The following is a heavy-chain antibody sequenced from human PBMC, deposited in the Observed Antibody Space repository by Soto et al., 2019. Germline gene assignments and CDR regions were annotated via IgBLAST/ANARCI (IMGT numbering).Heavy chain of an antibody. V-gene: IGHV3-23*01. Sequence: EVQLLEYGGGLVQPGGSLILSCAASGFTFSSYAMSWVRQAPGKGLAWVSAISGSGGSTYYADSVKGRFTISRDNSKNTLYLQMNSLRAEDTAVYYCAKDWPWAAGAFDIWGQGTMVTVSS. CDR3: AKDWPWAAGAFDI. D-gene: IGHD6-25*01. CDR2: ISGSGGST. J-gene: IGHJ3*02. CDR1: GFTFSSYA.